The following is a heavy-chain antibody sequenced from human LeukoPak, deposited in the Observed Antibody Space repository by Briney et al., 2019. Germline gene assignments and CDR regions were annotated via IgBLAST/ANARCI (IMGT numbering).Heavy chain of an antibody. J-gene: IGHJ4*02. V-gene: IGHV4-38-2*02. CDR1: GYSISSGYY. Sequence: SETLSLTCTVSGYSISSGYYWGWIRQPPGKGLEWIGSIYHSGSTNYNPSLKSRVTISVDKSKNQFSLKLSSVTAADTAVYFCARAPHFFDTSGSRYYFDYWGQGALVTVSS. CDR3: ARAPHFFDTSGSRYYFDY. CDR2: IYHSGST. D-gene: IGHD3-22*01.